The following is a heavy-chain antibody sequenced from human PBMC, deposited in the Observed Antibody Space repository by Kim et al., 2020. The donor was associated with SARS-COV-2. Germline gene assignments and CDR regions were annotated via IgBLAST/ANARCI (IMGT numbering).Heavy chain of an antibody. Sequence: YSVSLQSRLTITKDTSKNQVVLTMTNMDPVDTATYYCARIKYDGFARDYFDYWGQGTLVTVSS. CDR3: ARIKYDGFARDYFDY. V-gene: IGHV2-5*01. J-gene: IGHJ4*02. D-gene: IGHD3-10*01.